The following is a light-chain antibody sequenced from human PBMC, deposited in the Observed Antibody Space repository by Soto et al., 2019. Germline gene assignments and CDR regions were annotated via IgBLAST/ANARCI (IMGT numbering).Light chain of an antibody. CDR2: GAS. CDR1: QSVSSSY. Sequence: EIVLTQSPGTLSLSPGERATLSCRASQSVSSSYLAWYQQKPGQAPRLLIYGASSRATGIPDRFSGSGSWTAFTLTISRLEPEDFAVYYCQQYGSSPTFGQGTKVELK. CDR3: QQYGSSPT. V-gene: IGKV3-20*01. J-gene: IGKJ1*01.